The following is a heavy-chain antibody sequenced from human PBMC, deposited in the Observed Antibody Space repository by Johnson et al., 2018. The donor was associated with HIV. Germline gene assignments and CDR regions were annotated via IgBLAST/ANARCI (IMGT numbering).Heavy chain of an antibody. CDR3: AKDSQWELPDALDI. CDR1: GFTFSSYG. Sequence: QVQLVESGGGLAQPGGSLRLSCIASGFTFSSYGMHWVRQAPGKGLEWVAFIRYDGTNKYSADSVKGRFSISRDDSKSTLYLQMGSLRGEDTAVYYCAKDSQWELPDALDIWGQGTMVTVSS. V-gene: IGHV3-30*02. CDR2: IRYDGTNK. D-gene: IGHD1-26*01. J-gene: IGHJ3*02.